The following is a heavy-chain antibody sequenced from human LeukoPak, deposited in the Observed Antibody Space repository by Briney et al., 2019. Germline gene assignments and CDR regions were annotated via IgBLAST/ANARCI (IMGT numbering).Heavy chain of an antibody. Sequence: PMASVKVPCMASGYTFTGYYMHWVRQAPGQGLEWIGWINHNSGGKNSAQKFQGWVTMSRDPSVSTAYMELSRLRSDDTAVYYCARERGYCSSTSCYEIDRYYGMDVWGKGTTVTVSS. V-gene: IGHV1-2*04. CDR3: ARERGYCSSTSCYEIDRYYGMDV. CDR1: GYTFTGYY. D-gene: IGHD2-2*01. CDR2: INHNSGGK. J-gene: IGHJ6*04.